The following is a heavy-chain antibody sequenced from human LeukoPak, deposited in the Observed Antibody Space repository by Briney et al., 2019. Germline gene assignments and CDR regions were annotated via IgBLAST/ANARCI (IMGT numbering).Heavy chain of an antibody. CDR2: IKQDGSEK. CDR1: GFTFSTYW. CDR3: ARERQNKDFWSGGDY. V-gene: IGHV3-7*01. D-gene: IGHD3-3*01. Sequence: PGGSLRLSCAASGFTFSTYWMTWVRQAPGKGLEWVANIKQDGSEKCYVDSVKGRFTISRDNAKNSLYLQMNTLRPEDTAVYYCARERQNKDFWSGGDYWGQGTLVTVSS. J-gene: IGHJ4*02.